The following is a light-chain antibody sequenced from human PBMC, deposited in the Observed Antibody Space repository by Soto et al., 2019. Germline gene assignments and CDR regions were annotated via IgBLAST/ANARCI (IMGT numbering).Light chain of an antibody. CDR2: GNS. CDR1: SSNIGADYD. J-gene: IGLJ3*02. CDR3: QSYDSSLSVVV. V-gene: IGLV1-40*01. Sequence: QSVLTQPPSVSGAPGQRVTISCTGSSSNIGADYDVHWYQKLPGTAPKLLTYGNSNRPSGVPDRFSGSKSGTSASLAITGLQAEDEADYYCQSYDSSLSVVVFGGGTKVTVL.